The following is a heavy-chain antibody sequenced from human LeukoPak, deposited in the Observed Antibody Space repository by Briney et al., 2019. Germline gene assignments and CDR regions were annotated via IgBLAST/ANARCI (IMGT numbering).Heavy chain of an antibody. J-gene: IGHJ4*02. Sequence: GASVKVSCKASGYTFTSYGISWVRQAPGQGLEWMGWISAYNGNTNYAQKLQGRVTMTTDTSTSTAYMELRSLRSDDTAVYYCASQNHQCAHLYYFDCWGQGTLVTVSS. CDR2: ISAYNGNT. D-gene: IGHD1-14*01. CDR3: ASQNHQCAHLYYFDC. V-gene: IGHV1-18*01. CDR1: GYTFTSYG.